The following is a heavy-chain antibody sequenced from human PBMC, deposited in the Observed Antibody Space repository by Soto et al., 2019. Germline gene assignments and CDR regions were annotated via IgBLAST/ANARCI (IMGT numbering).Heavy chain of an antibody. CDR2: INPSGGST. Sequence: ASVKVSCKASGYTFTSYYMHWVRQAPGQGLEWLGIINPSGGSTSYAQKFQGRVTMTRDTSTSTVYMELSSLRSEDTAVYYCARVPIRISIAAADSGYWFDPWGQATLVTVSS. V-gene: IGHV1-46*01. CDR1: GYTFTSYY. J-gene: IGHJ5*02. D-gene: IGHD6-13*01. CDR3: ARVPIRISIAAADSGYWFDP.